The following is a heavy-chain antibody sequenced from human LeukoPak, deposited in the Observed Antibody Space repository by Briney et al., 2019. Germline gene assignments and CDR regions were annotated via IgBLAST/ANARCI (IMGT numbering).Heavy chain of an antibody. J-gene: IGHJ4*02. CDR3: ATGEVPGYSGSYYVAY. CDR1: GYTFTGYY. CDR2: INPNSGGT. V-gene: IGHV1-2*06. D-gene: IGHD1-26*01. Sequence: ASVKVSCKASGYTFTGYYMHWVRQAPGQGLEWMGRINPNSGGTNYAQKFQGRVTMTRDTSISTAYMELSRLRSDDTAVYYCATGEVPGYSGSYYVAYWGQGTLVTVSS.